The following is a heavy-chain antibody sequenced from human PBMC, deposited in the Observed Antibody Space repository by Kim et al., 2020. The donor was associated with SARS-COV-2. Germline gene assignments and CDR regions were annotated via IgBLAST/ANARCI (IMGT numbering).Heavy chain of an antibody. Sequence: ASVKVSCKASGYTFTGYYMHWVRQAPGQGLEWMGWINPNSGGTNYAQKFQGRVTMTRDTSISTAYMELSRLRSDDTAVYYCARGGDILTVVGWFDPWGQGTLVTVSS. CDR1: GYTFTGYY. CDR3: ARGGDILTVVGWFDP. J-gene: IGHJ5*02. D-gene: IGHD3-9*01. V-gene: IGHV1-2*02. CDR2: INPNSGGT.